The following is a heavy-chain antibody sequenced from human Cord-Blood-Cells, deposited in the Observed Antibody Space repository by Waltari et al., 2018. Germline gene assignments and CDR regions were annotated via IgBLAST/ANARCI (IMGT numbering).Heavy chain of an antibody. CDR1: GGSFSGYY. CDR2: INHSGST. J-gene: IGHJ4*02. V-gene: IGHV4-34*01. Sequence: QVQLQQWGAGLLKPSETLSLTCAVYGGSFSGYYWSWIRQPPGKGLEWIGEINHSGSTNYNPSLNSRVTISVDTAKNQFSLKLSSVTAADTAVYYCASDYYGSGSYDYWGQGTLVTVSS. D-gene: IGHD3-10*01. CDR3: ASDYYGSGSYDY.